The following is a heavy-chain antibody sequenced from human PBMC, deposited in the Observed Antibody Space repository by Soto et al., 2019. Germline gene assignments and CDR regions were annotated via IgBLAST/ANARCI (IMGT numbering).Heavy chain of an antibody. CDR1: GFTFSSYA. Sequence: EVQLLESGGGLVQPGGSLRLSCAASGFTFSSYAMSWVRQAPGKGLEWVSAISGSGGSTYYADSVKGRFTISRDNSKNMLYLQMNRLRAEDTAVYYCAKENGYSSSWFEFDYWGQGTLVTVSS. J-gene: IGHJ4*02. V-gene: IGHV3-23*01. CDR2: ISGSGGST. CDR3: AKENGYSSSWFEFDY. D-gene: IGHD6-13*01.